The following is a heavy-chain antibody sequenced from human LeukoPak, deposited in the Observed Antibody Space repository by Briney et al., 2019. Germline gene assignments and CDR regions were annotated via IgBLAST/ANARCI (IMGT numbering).Heavy chain of an antibody. CDR2: FTGSGSTT. Sequence: GSLRPPCSTPGFGFSNYGINWVPRAPGKGLEWVSGFTGSGSTTYYADSVKGRFTISRDNSKNTLYLQMNSPRAEDTAVYYCAKGEGYSGYDSAFDYWGQGTLVTVSS. V-gene: IGHV3-23*01. CDR3: AKGEGYSGYDSAFDY. CDR1: GFGFSNYG. J-gene: IGHJ4*02. D-gene: IGHD5-12*01.